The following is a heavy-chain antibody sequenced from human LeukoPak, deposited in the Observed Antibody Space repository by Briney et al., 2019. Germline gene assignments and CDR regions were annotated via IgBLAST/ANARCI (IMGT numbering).Heavy chain of an antibody. Sequence: ASVKVSCKASGYTFTGYYMHWVRQAPGQGLEWMGRINPNSGGTNYAQKFQGRVTMTRDTSISTAYMELSSLRSEDTAVYYCARSPYYYDSSGYYGAGRGAFDIWGQGTMVTVSS. J-gene: IGHJ3*02. CDR2: INPNSGGT. CDR1: GYTFTGYY. CDR3: ARSPYYYDSSGYYGAGRGAFDI. D-gene: IGHD3-22*01. V-gene: IGHV1-2*06.